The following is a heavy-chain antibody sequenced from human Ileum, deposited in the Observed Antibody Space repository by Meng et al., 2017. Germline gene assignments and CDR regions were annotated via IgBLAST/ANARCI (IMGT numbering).Heavy chain of an antibody. CDR2: ISGGGHST. CDR1: GFTFSSYA. J-gene: IGHJ4*02. Sequence: EVELGESGVGLVQPGGSLTLSCAASGFTFSSYAMSWVRQAPGKGLEWVSGISGGGHSTYYADSVKGRFTISRDNAKNTLYLQMNSLRAEDTAVYFCAKDWGGVGALDYWGQGSLVTVSS. CDR3: AKDWGGVGALDY. D-gene: IGHD1-26*01. V-gene: IGHV3-23*04.